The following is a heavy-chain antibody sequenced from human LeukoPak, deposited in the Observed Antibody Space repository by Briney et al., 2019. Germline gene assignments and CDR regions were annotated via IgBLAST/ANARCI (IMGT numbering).Heavy chain of an antibody. D-gene: IGHD2/OR15-2a*01. CDR2: IYSGGST. V-gene: IGHV3-53*01. Sequence: GGSLRLSCAPSGFTVSSNYMSWVRQPPGEGLEWVSVIYSGGSTYYADSVKGRFTISRDNAKNSLHLQMNGLRAEDTAVYYCARDRYQNDFYGRYYGMDVWGQGTTVTVCS. CDR3: ARDRYQNDFYGRYYGMDV. CDR1: GFTVSSNY. J-gene: IGHJ6*02.